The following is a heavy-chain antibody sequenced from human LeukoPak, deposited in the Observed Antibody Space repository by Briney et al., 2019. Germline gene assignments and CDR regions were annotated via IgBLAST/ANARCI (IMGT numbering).Heavy chain of an antibody. Sequence: ASVKVSCKASGYTFISYGISWVRQAPGQGLEWMGWISAYNGNTNHAQKLQGRVTMTTDTSTSTAYMELRSLRSDDTAVYYCARARPVRGVINWFDPWGQGTLVTVPS. CDR2: ISAYNGNT. J-gene: IGHJ5*02. D-gene: IGHD3-10*01. V-gene: IGHV1-18*01. CDR3: ARARPVRGVINWFDP. CDR1: GYTFISYG.